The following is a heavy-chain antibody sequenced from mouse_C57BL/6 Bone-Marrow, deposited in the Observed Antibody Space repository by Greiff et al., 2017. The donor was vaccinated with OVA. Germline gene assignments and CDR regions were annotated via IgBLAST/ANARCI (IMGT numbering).Heavy chain of an antibody. CDR3: VRGYYGSSFDCDY. CDR2: IRSKSNNYAT. CDR1: GFTFNTYA. V-gene: IGHV10-1*02. J-gene: IGHJ2*01. Sequence: EVQRVESGGGLVQPKGSLKLSCAASGFTFNTYAMNWVRQAPGKGLEWVARIRSKSNNYATYYADSVKDRFTISRDDSQSMLYLQMNNLKTEDTAMYYCVRGYYGSSFDCDYWGQGTTLTVSA. D-gene: IGHD1-1*01.